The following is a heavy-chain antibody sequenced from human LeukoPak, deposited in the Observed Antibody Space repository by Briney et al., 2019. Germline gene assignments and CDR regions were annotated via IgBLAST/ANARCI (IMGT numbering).Heavy chain of an antibody. D-gene: IGHD4-17*01. CDR3: ARDTHGDYVVHY. J-gene: IGHJ4*02. CDR1: GGSISSYY. V-gene: IGHV4-4*07. Sequence: NASETLSLTCTVSGGSISSYYWSWIRQPAGKGLVWIGCIYTSGSTNYNPSLKSRVTMSVDTSKNQFSLKLSSVTAADTAVYYCARDTHGDYVVHYWGQGTLVTVSS. CDR2: IYTSGST.